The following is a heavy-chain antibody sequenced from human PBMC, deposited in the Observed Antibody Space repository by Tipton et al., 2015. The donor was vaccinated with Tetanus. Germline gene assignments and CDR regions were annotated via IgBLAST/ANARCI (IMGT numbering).Heavy chain of an antibody. CDR1: SDSVNRGNFY. J-gene: IGHJ4*02. V-gene: IGHV4-61*01. D-gene: IGHD6-13*01. Sequence: TLSLTCTVSSDSVNRGNFYWTWIRQPPGKGLEWIGYKYHTGSTKYNPALESRLTISLDATNNVLSLELTSVTPADTAVYYCAKPYSSSFVFDYWGQGTLVTVSS. CDR2: KYHTGST. CDR3: AKPYSSSFVFDY.